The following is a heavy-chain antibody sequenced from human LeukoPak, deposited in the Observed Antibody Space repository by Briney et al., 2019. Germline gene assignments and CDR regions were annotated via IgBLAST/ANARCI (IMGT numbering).Heavy chain of an antibody. D-gene: IGHD3-10*01. Sequence: GGSLRLSCAASGFTFSSYAMNWVRQAPGKGLEWVSGIGGSGGNTYYADSVKGRFTISRDNSENTLYLQMNSLRAEDTAVYYCAKVWTRVRGAGDYWGQGTLVTVSS. CDR1: GFTFSSYA. J-gene: IGHJ4*02. CDR2: IGGSGGNT. V-gene: IGHV3-23*01. CDR3: AKVWTRVRGAGDY.